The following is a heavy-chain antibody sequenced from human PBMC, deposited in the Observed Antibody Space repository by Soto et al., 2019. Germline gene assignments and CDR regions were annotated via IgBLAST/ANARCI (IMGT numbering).Heavy chain of an antibody. CDR2: IYYSGST. V-gene: IGHV4-59*01. CDR3: ARVSLGYYYYYYMDV. Sequence: SETLSLTCTVSGGSISSYYWSWIRQPPGKGLEWIGYIYYSGSTNYNPSLKSRVTISVDTSKNQFSLKLSSVTAADTAVYYCARVSLGYYYYYYMDVWGKGTTVTVSS. D-gene: IGHD3-10*01. J-gene: IGHJ6*03. CDR1: GGSISSYY.